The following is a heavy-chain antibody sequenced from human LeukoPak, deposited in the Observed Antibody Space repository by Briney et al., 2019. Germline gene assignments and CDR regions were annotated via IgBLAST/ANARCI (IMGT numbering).Heavy chain of an antibody. J-gene: IGHJ4*02. Sequence: SETLSLTCTVSGGSISSYYWSWIRQPPGKGLEWIGYIYYSGSTNYNPSLKSRVTISVDTSKNQFSLKLSSVTAADTAVYDCARSGGTVTTGSGIFDYWGQGTLVTVSS. CDR2: IYYSGST. V-gene: IGHV4-59*01. D-gene: IGHD4-17*01. CDR3: ARSGGTVTTGSGIFDY. CDR1: GGSISSYY.